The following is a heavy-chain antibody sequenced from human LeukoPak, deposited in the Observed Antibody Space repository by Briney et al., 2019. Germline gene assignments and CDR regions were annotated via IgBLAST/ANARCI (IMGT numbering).Heavy chain of an antibody. CDR2: ISAYNGNT. CDR3: ARDRWSILITFGGDIDI. J-gene: IGHJ3*02. CDR1: GYTFTSYG. V-gene: IGHV1-18*01. D-gene: IGHD3-16*01. Sequence: ASVKVSCKASGYTFTSYGISWVRQAPGQGLEWRGWISAYNGNTNYAQKLQGRVTMTTDTSTSTASMELRSLRSDDTDVYYCARDRWSILITFGGDIDIWGQGTMVTVSS.